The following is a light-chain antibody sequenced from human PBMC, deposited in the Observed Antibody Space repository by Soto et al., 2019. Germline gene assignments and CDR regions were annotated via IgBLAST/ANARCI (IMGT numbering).Light chain of an antibody. J-gene: IGKJ1*01. Sequence: EIGLTQSPVTLSFSPGEGATLSCSASQSVSSNSLAWYQQKPGQAPRLLIYCASTRATGIPDRFSGSGSGTDFTLTISRLEPEDFAVYYCHQYGTSRRTFGQGTKVDIK. V-gene: IGKV3-20*01. CDR2: CAS. CDR1: QSVSSNS. CDR3: HQYGTSRRT.